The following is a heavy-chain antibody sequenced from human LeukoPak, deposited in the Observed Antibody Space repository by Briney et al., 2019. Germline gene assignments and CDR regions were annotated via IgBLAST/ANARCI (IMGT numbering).Heavy chain of an antibody. V-gene: IGHV3-30*04. J-gene: IGHJ6*03. CDR1: GFTFSSYA. D-gene: IGHD6-13*01. CDR2: ISYDGSNK. Sequence: GGSLRLSCAASGFTFSSYAMHWVRQAPGKGLEWVAVISYDGSNKYYADSVEGRFTISRDNSKNTLYLQMNSLRAEDTAVYYCARTLRTAAGANYYYYYYMDVWGKGTTVTVSS. CDR3: ARTLRTAAGANYYYYYYMDV.